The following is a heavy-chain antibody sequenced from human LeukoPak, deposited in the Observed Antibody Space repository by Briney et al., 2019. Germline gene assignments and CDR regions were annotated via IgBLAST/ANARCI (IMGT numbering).Heavy chain of an antibody. D-gene: IGHD3-3*01. CDR3: ARLRFLEWLNPKDYYYYYYVDV. CDR1: GFTFSSYW. V-gene: IGHV3-7*01. CDR2: IKQDGSEK. J-gene: IGHJ6*03. Sequence: GGSLRLSCAASGFTFSSYWMSWVRQAPGKGLEWVANIKQDGSEKYYVDSVKGRFTISRDNAKNSLYLQMNSLRAEDTAVYYCARLRFLEWLNPKDYYYYYYVDVWGKGTTVTVSS.